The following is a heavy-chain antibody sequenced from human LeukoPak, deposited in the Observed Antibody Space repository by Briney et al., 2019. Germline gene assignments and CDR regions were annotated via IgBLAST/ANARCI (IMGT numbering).Heavy chain of an antibody. Sequence: GESLTISCTGSGYVFTNYWIAWVRQVPEKGLEWMGIIHPGSSNTKYGPSFQGQVAISADKSISTAYLHWNNLRASDTAMYYRASHYETSGYFGFDIWGQGTMVTV. CDR2: IHPGSSNT. CDR3: ASHYETSGYFGFDI. D-gene: IGHD3-22*01. V-gene: IGHV5-51*03. CDR1: GYVFTNYW. J-gene: IGHJ3*02.